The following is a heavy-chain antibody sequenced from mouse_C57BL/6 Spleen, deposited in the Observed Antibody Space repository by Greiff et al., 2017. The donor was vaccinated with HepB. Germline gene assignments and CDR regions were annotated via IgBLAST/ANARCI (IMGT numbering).Heavy chain of an antibody. CDR2: IHPNSGST. CDR3: AISNLLFDY. J-gene: IGHJ2*01. Sequence: QVQLKQPGAELVKPGASVKLSCKASGYTFTSYWMHWVKQRPGQGLEWIGMIHPNSGSTNYNEKFKSKATLTVDKSSSTAYMQLSSLTSEDSAVYYCAISNLLFDYWGQGTTLTVSS. CDR1: GYTFTSYW. V-gene: IGHV1-64*01. D-gene: IGHD1-3*01.